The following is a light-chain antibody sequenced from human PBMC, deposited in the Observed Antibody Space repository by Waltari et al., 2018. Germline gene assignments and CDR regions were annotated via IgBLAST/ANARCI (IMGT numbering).Light chain of an antibody. Sequence: QSALTQPASVSGSPGQSTSISCIGTSSDTGTFNLVSWYLQYPGTAPKLLIYDVSQRPSGVSNRFSGSKSGNTASLTISGLHAEDEAIYYCCSYAGSRTWVFGGGAKLTVL. V-gene: IGLV2-23*02. CDR2: DVS. CDR1: SSDTGTFNL. J-gene: IGLJ3*02. CDR3: CSYAGSRTWV.